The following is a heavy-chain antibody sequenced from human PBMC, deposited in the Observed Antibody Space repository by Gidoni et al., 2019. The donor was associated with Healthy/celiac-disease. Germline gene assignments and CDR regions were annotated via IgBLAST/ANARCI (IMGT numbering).Heavy chain of an antibody. CDR1: GFTFSSYG. CDR2: ISYDGSNK. Sequence: QVQLVESGGGVVQPGRSLRLSCAASGFTFSSYGMHWVRQAPGKGREWVAVISYDGSNKYYADSVKGRFTISRDNSKNTLYLQMNSLRAEDTAVYYCAKVLGPAPQESYGEDYWGQGTLVTVSS. D-gene: IGHD4-17*01. V-gene: IGHV3-30*18. J-gene: IGHJ4*02. CDR3: AKVLGPAPQESYGEDY.